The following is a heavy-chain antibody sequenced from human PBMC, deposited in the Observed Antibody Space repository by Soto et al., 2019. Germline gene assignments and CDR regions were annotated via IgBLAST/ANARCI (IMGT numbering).Heavy chain of an antibody. J-gene: IGHJ3*02. V-gene: IGHV5-51*01. CDR2: IFPGDSDT. CDR1: GYSFTGNW. CDR3: ARHASSGWDHDAFDI. Sequence: GESLKISCKASGYSFTGNWIAWVRQMPGKGLEWMGIIFPGDSDTIYSPSFQGQVTISADKSVSTAYLQWSSLKASDTAMYYCARHASSGWDHDAFDIWGQGTMGTVS. D-gene: IGHD6-19*01.